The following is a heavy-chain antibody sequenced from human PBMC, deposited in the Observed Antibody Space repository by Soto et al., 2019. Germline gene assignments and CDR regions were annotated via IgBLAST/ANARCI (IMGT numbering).Heavy chain of an antibody. CDR3: AKDSVRVYSSSWLEENRNWFDP. V-gene: IGHV3-30*18. D-gene: IGHD6-13*01. J-gene: IGHJ5*02. Sequence: GGSLRLSCAASGFTFSSYGMHWVRQAPGKGLEWVAVISYDGSNKYYADSVKGRFTISRDNSKNTLYLQMNSLRAEDTAVYYCAKDSVRVYSSSWLEENRNWFDPWGQGTLVTVSS. CDR1: GFTFSSYG. CDR2: ISYDGSNK.